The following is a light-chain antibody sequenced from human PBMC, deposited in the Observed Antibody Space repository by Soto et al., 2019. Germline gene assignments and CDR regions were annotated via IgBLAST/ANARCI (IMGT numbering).Light chain of an antibody. J-gene: IGLJ2*01. CDR3: ATWDDSLNGLV. CDR2: SDN. CDR1: SSNIGRNY. V-gene: IGLV1-44*01. Sequence: QSVLTQPPSASGAPGQRVTISCSGSSSNIGRNYVNWYQRLPGTAPKLLIYSDNQGPSGVPDRFSGSKSGTSASLAISGRQSEDEADYYCATWDDSLNGLVFGGGTKLTVL.